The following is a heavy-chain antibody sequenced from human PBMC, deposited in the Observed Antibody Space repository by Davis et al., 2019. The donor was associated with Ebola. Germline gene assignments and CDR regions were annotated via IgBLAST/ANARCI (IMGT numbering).Heavy chain of an antibody. Sequence: PSETLSLTCAASGFTLSDYYMSWIRQAPGKGLEWVSSIRSSDTTIYYSDPVKGRFTVSRDNAKNSLYLQMNSLRAEDTAVYYCARDPIISLIVPSYGMDVWGPGTTVTVSS. CDR2: IRSSDTTI. V-gene: IGHV3-11*04. CDR1: GFTLSDYY. CDR3: ARDPIISLIVPSYGMDV. J-gene: IGHJ6*02. D-gene: IGHD3-16*02.